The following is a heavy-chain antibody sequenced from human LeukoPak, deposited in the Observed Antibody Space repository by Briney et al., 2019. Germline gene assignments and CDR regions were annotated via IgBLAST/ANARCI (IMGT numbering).Heavy chain of an antibody. CDR1: GFTFSRYW. J-gene: IGHJ4*02. D-gene: IGHD3-22*01. CDR3: ASHYDSSGYSNGAFDY. V-gene: IGHV3-7*03. CDR2: IKEDAGEI. Sequence: GGSLRLSCAASGFTFSRYWMSWVRQVPGKGLEWVANIKEDAGEIYYVDSVKGRFTISRDNAKNSLYLQMNSLRAEDTALYHCASHYDSSGYSNGAFDYWGQGTLVTVSS.